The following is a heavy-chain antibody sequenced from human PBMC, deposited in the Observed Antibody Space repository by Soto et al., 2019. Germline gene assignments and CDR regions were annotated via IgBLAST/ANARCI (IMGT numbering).Heavy chain of an antibody. J-gene: IGHJ6*03. CDR2: INHSGST. V-gene: IGHV4-34*01. Sequence: SETLSLTCAVYGGSFSDYFWSWIRQPPGTGLEWIGEINHSGSTNYNPSLKSRVTISVDTSKNQFSLKLSSATAADTAVYYCARGSTMVRGVIIKGSYMDVWAKGTTVTVSS. CDR1: GGSFSDYF. D-gene: IGHD3-10*01. CDR3: ARGSTMVRGVIIKGSYMDV.